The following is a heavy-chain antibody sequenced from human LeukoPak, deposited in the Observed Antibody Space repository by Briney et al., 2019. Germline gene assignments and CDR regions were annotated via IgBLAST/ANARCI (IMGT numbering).Heavy chain of an antibody. CDR1: GYSISSGYY. J-gene: IGHJ4*02. Sequence: PSETLSLTCTVSGYSISSGYYWGWIRQPPGKGLEWVGSNYHSGSTYYNPSLKSRVTISVDTSKNQFSLKLSSVTAADTAVYYCASPHDYGDSGQSEPYYFDYWGQGTLVTVSS. CDR3: ASPHDYGDSGQSEPYYFDY. V-gene: IGHV4-38-2*02. D-gene: IGHD4-17*01. CDR2: NYHSGST.